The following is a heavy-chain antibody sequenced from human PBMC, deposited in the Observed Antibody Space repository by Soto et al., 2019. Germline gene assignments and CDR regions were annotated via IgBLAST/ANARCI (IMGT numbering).Heavy chain of an antibody. CDR2: ISGSGGST. J-gene: IGHJ4*02. Sequence: GGSLRLSCAPSGFIFTSYAMSWVRQAPGKGLEWVSGISGSGGSTYYADSVKGRFTISRDNSKNTLYLQMNSLRAEDTALYYCAKGTCKSGGSCYSTFDYWGQGTLVTGSS. CDR1: GFIFTSYA. V-gene: IGHV3-23*01. CDR3: AKGTCKSGGSCYSTFDY. D-gene: IGHD2-15*01.